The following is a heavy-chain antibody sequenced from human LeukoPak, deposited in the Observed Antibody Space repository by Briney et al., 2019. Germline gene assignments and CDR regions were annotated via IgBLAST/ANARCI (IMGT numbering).Heavy chain of an antibody. Sequence: GWSLRLSCAASGFTYSSYAMNWVRQAPGKGLEWVSAISGGGGRTYYADSVKGRFTISRDNSKNTLYLQMNGLRAEDTAVYYCAKEKSQDCCGDCAPRVHFDYWGQGTLVTVSS. D-gene: IGHD2-21*02. CDR2: ISGGGGRT. V-gene: IGHV3-23*01. J-gene: IGHJ4*02. CDR3: AKEKSQDCCGDCAPRVHFDY. CDR1: GFTYSSYA.